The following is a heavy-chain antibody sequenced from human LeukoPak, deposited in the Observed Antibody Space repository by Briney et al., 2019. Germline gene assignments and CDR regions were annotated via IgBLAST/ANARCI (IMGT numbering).Heavy chain of an antibody. CDR1: GYTFTSYD. V-gene: IGHV1-46*04. Sequence: GASVTVSCKASGYTFTSYDMHWVRQAPGQGLEWMGVMNPIDGRTTYAQKVKGRVTMTRDKSKSTVYMELSSLTSEDTAVYYCVRDPMSVGAPFDYWGQGTLVTVSS. CDR2: MNPIDGRT. J-gene: IGHJ4*02. D-gene: IGHD1-26*01. CDR3: VRDPMSVGAPFDY.